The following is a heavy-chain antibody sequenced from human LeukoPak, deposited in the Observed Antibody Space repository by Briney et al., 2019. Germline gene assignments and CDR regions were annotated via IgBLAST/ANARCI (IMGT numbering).Heavy chain of an antibody. CDR3: VRQRVGYFMS. CDR1: GFTFSNYA. CDR2: MSYDGSHQ. J-gene: IGHJ5*02. Sequence: PGGSLRLSCAASGFTFSNYAMHWVRQAPGKGLEWVALMSYDGSHQYYADSVKGRFTISRDNSNNTVFLQMNSLKTEDTAVYYCVRQRVGYFMSWGQGTLVTVSS. D-gene: IGHD2/OR15-2a*01. V-gene: IGHV3-30*01.